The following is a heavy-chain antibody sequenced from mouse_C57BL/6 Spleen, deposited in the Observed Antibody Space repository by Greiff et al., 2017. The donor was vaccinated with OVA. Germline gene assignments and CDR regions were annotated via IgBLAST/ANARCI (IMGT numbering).Heavy chain of an antibody. J-gene: IGHJ1*03. CDR1: GFTFSSYG. CDR3: ARLYYGSSYEYFDV. D-gene: IGHD1-1*01. Sequence: EVQLVESGGDLVKPGGSLKLSCAASGFTFSSYGMSWVRQTPDKRLEWVATISSGGSYTYYPDSVKGRFTISRDNAKNTLYLQMSSLKSEDTAMYYCARLYYGSSYEYFDVWGTGTTVTVSS. V-gene: IGHV5-6*01. CDR2: ISSGGSYT.